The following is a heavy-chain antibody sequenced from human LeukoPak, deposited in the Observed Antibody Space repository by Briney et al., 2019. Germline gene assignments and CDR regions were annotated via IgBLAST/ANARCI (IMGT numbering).Heavy chain of an antibody. Sequence: GGSLRLSCAGSGFSFSTFDMSWVRQAPGKGLEWVANIKQDGSEKYYVDSVKGRFTISRDNAKNSLYLQMNSLRAEDTAVYYCARDRLYCSSTSCYTGFSDYWGQGTLVTVSS. V-gene: IGHV3-7*01. D-gene: IGHD2-2*02. CDR1: GFSFSTFD. J-gene: IGHJ4*02. CDR3: ARDRLYCSSTSCYTGFSDY. CDR2: IKQDGSEK.